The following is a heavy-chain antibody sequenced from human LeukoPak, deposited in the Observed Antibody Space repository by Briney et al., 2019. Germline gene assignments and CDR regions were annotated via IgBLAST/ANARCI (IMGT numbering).Heavy chain of an antibody. CDR1: GFTFRSYS. Sequence: GGSLRLSCAASGFTFRSYSMTWVRQAPGKGLEWVSYISPSSGTIYYADSVKGRFTISRDNAKNSLYLQMNSLRAEDTAVYYCATGDSWGQGTLVTVSS. V-gene: IGHV3-48*01. J-gene: IGHJ4*02. CDR2: ISPSSGTI. CDR3: ATGDS.